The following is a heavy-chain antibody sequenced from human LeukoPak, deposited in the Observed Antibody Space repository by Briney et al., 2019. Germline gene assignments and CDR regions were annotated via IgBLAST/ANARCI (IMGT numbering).Heavy chain of an antibody. J-gene: IGHJ4*02. Sequence: SETLSLTCTVSGGSISSYYWSWIRQPPGKGLEWIGNVSNTGRTNYNPPLESRVTISVDTSKNQFSLRLNSVTAADTAVYYCARAVGDYGYGRYFDHWGQGTLVTVSS. V-gene: IGHV4-59*01. CDR3: ARAVGDYGYGRYFDH. CDR2: VSNTGRT. D-gene: IGHD5-12*01. CDR1: GGSISSYY.